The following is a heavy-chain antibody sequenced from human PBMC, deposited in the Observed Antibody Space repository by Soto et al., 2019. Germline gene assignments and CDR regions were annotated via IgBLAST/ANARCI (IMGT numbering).Heavy chain of an antibody. CDR2: ISSSSSTI. D-gene: IGHD3-3*01. J-gene: IGHJ6*02. CDR3: ARVGVTMGRGDYYGMDV. CDR1: GFTFSSYS. Sequence: EVQLVESGGGLVQPGGSLRLSCAASGFTFSSYSMNWVRQAPGKGLEWVSYISSSSSTIYYSDSVKGRFTISRDNAKNSLYLQRNRLRDEDTAVYSCARVGVTMGRGDYYGMDVWGQGTTVTVSS. V-gene: IGHV3-48*02.